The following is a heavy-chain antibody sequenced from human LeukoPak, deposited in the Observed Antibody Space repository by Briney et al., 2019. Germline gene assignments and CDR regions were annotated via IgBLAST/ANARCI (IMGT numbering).Heavy chain of an antibody. CDR1: GGSISSGGYY. CDR2: IYYSGST. D-gene: IGHD6-19*01. V-gene: IGHV4-31*03. J-gene: IGHJ6*02. Sequence: PSQTLSLTCTVSGGSISSGGYYWSWIRQHPGKGLEWIGYIYYSGSTNYNPSLKSRVTISVDTSKNQFSLKLSSVTAADTAVYYCARVPPDSSGWYWDYYYGMDVWGQGTTVTVSS. CDR3: ARVPPDSSGWYWDYYYGMDV.